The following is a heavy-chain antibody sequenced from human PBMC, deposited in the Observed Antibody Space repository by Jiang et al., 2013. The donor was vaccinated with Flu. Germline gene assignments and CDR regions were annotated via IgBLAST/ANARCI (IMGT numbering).Heavy chain of an antibody. CDR2: IYWDDDK. CDR3: AHNTHGDWGTSFDY. Sequence: TLTLTCTFSGFSVTTIGVGVGWIRQPPGKALEWLALIYWDDDKRYSPSLKSRLTITKDTSKNHVVLTMTNMDPVDTATYYCAHNTHGDWGTSFDYWGQGTLVTVSS. D-gene: IGHD4-17*01. V-gene: IGHV2-5*02. J-gene: IGHJ4*02. CDR1: GFSVTTIGVG.